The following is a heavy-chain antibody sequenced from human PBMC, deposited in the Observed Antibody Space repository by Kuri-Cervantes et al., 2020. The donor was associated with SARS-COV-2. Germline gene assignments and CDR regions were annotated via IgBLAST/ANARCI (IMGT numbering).Heavy chain of an antibody. V-gene: IGHV3-33*01. Sequence: GESLKISCEASGFILSAYGIHWVRHTPGKGLEWVAVIWSHGSQNDFSDSVKGRFTISRDNSKNSVYLQMNSLRPEDTAIYYCAGEVDFSYDSSGYLDYWGQGTLVTVSS. D-gene: IGHD3-22*01. J-gene: IGHJ4*02. CDR1: GFILSAYG. CDR3: AGEVDFSYDSSGYLDY. CDR2: IWSHGSQN.